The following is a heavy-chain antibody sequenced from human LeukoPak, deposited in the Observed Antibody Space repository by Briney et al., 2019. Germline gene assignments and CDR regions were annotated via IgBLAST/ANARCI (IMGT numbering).Heavy chain of an antibody. D-gene: IGHD2-2*01. CDR1: SDSIGTYY. V-gene: IGHV4-4*07. J-gene: IGHJ4*02. CDR2: IYTSGST. CDR3: ARLSCSSTSCYSFDY. Sequence: SETLSLTCTVSSDSIGTYYWRWLPQPAGRGLEWSVHIYTSGSTNDNPSLKSRATMAIDTSKTQFFLKLSSVADANPACYCCARLSCSSTSCYSFDYCGQGTLVTASS.